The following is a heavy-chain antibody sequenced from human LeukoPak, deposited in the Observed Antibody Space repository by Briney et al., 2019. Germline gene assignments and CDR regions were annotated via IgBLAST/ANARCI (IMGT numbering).Heavy chain of an antibody. CDR2: IYYSGST. Sequence: RSSATLSLTCTVSGGSISSGDYYWSWIRQPPGMGLEWIGYIYYSGSTYYNPYLKSRVTISVDTYKKQFSLKLGSVTAADTAVYYCARGPGSGRYGMDVWGQGTTVTVPS. V-gene: IGHV4-30-4*01. D-gene: IGHD3-10*01. CDR1: GGSISSGDYY. J-gene: IGHJ6*02. CDR3: ARGPGSGRYGMDV.